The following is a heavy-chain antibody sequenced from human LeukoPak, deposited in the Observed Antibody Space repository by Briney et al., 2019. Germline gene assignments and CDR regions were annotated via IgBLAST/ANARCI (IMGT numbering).Heavy chain of an antibody. Sequence: NPSETLSLTCAVYGGSFSGYYWSWIRQPPGKGLEWIGEINHSGSTNYNPSLKSRVTISVDTSKNQFSLKLSSVTAADTAVYYCARQDDSWSGSSATDSWGQGTLVTVSS. D-gene: IGHD3-3*01. V-gene: IGHV4-34*01. CDR1: GGSFSGYY. J-gene: IGHJ4*02. CDR2: INHSGST. CDR3: ARQDDSWSGSSATDS.